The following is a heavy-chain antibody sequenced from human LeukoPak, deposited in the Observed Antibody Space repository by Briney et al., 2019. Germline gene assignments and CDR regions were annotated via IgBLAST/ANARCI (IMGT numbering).Heavy chain of an antibody. CDR3: ARVRMVRGVIGGDFDY. Sequence: SETLSLTCTVSGGSISGGGFYWTWIRQHPGKGLEWIGYIYYSGNTYYNPSLKSRLTISVDRSKNQFSLKLTSVTAADTAVYYCARVRMVRGVIGGDFDYWGQGTLVTVSS. CDR1: GGSISGGGFY. CDR2: IYYSGNT. D-gene: IGHD3-10*01. J-gene: IGHJ4*02. V-gene: IGHV4-31*03.